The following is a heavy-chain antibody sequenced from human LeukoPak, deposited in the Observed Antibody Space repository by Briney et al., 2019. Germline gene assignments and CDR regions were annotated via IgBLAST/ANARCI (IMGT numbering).Heavy chain of an antibody. CDR1: GYTFTGYY. Sequence: GASVKVSCKASGYTFTGYYMHWVRQAPGQGLEWMGWINPNSGGTNYAQKFQGRVTMTRDTSISTAYMELSRLRSDDTAVYYCARNTLLRFLEWSPRIWGQGTMVSVSS. V-gene: IGHV1-2*02. D-gene: IGHD3-3*01. CDR2: INPNSGGT. CDR3: ARNTLLRFLEWSPRI. J-gene: IGHJ3*02.